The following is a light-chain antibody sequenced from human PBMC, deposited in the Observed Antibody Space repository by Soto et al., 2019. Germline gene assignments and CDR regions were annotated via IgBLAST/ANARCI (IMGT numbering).Light chain of an antibody. CDR1: QSVSSN. CDR2: GAS. Sequence: ETVMTQSPATLSVSPGERASLSCRASQSVSSNLAWYQQKPGRAPRILIFGASSRAAGVPDRFSGSGSGTDFNLTISRLEPEDFAVYYCQQYGSSPRTFGQGTKVEIK. J-gene: IGKJ1*01. V-gene: IGKV3-20*01. CDR3: QQYGSSPRT.